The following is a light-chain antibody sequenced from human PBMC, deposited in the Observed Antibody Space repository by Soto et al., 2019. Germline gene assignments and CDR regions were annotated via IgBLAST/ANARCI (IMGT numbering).Light chain of an antibody. V-gene: IGLV2-23*02. CDR3: CSYAGSSTLV. Sequence: QSALTQPASVSGSPGQSINISCTGTSSDVGSYNVVSWYQQHPGKAPKLMIYEVSKRPSGVSNRFSGSKSGNTASLTISGLQAEDEADYYCCSYAGSSTLVFSGGTKVTVL. J-gene: IGLJ2*01. CDR2: EVS. CDR1: SSDVGSYNV.